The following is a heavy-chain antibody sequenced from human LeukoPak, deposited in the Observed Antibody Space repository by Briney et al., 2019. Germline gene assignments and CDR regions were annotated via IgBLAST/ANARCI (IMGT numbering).Heavy chain of an antibody. D-gene: IGHD2-8*02. CDR1: GFTFSSYA. CDR3: AREMAGYWDY. J-gene: IGHJ4*02. Sequence: GGSLRLSCAASGFTFSSYAMHWVRQAPGKGLEWVAVISYDGSNIYYADSVKGRFTISRDNSKNTLYLQMNSLRAEDTAVYYCAREMAGYWDYWGQGTLVTVSS. CDR2: ISYDGSNI. V-gene: IGHV3-30*04.